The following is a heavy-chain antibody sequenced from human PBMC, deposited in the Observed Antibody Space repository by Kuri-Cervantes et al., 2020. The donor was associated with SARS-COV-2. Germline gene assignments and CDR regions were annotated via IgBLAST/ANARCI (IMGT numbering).Heavy chain of an antibody. Sequence: ASVKVSCKASGYTFTSSGISWVRQAPGQGLEWMGWINPNSGGTSYAQKFQGRFTMTRETSISTAYMELSRLRSDDTAVYYCARGEVVAPFDPWGQGTLVTVSS. V-gene: IGHV1-2*02. D-gene: IGHD2-15*01. CDR3: ARGEVVAPFDP. CDR1: GYTFTSSG. CDR2: INPNSGGT. J-gene: IGHJ5*02.